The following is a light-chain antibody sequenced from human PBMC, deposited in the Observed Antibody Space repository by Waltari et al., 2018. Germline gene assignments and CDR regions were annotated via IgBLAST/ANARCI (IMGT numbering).Light chain of an antibody. V-gene: IGLV1-40*01. CDR2: GNT. CDR3: QSFDSDLSGSV. J-gene: IGLJ3*02. Sequence: QSVLTQPPSMSGAPGQKVTIPCTGGSSNFGAGYDVHGYQQFPGAAPKLLIFGNTNRASGVPGRFSGSKSGTSASLAIAGLQSEDEAVYYCQSFDSDLSGSVFGGGTKLTVL. CDR1: SSNFGAGYD.